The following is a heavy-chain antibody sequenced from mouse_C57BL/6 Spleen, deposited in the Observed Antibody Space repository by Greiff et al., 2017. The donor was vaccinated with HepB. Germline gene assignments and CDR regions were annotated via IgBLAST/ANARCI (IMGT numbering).Heavy chain of an antibody. Sequence: VQLQQSGPELVKPGASVKISCKASGYSFTGYYMNWVKHSPEKSLEWIGEINPSTGGTTYNQKFKAKATLTVDKSSSTAYMQLKSLTSEDSAVYYCAREIDYYGSSADWYFDVWGTGTTVTVSS. CDR1: GYSFTGYY. CDR2: INPSTGGT. D-gene: IGHD1-1*01. CDR3: AREIDYYGSSADWYFDV. J-gene: IGHJ1*03. V-gene: IGHV1-42*01.